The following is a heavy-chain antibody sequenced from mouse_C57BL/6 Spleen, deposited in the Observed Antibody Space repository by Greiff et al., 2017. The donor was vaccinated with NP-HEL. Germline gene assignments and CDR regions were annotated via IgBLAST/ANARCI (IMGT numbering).Heavy chain of an antibody. CDR1: GFNIKNTY. CDR2: IDPANGNT. D-gene: IGHD1-1*01. Sequence: DVKLVESVAELVRPGASVKLSCTASGFNIKNTYMHWVKQRPEQGLEWIGRIDPANGNTKYAPKFQGKATITADTSSNTAYLQLSSLTSEDTAIYYCARGDYGSPWYFDVWGTGTTVTVSS. J-gene: IGHJ1*03. V-gene: IGHV14-3*01. CDR3: ARGDYGSPWYFDV.